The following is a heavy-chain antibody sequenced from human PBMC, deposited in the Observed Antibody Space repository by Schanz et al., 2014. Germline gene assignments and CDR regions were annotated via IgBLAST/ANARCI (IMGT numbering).Heavy chain of an antibody. V-gene: IGHV3-33*01. Sequence: QVQLVESGGGVVQPGGSLRLSCAASGFIFSNYGMHWVRQAPGKGLEWVAVIWSDGSTKYYADSVKGRFTISRDNSKNTLYLQMNSLRADDTAVYYCARANYRRKINFDYWGRGTLVTVSS. J-gene: IGHJ4*02. CDR1: GFIFSNYG. CDR2: IWSDGSTK. CDR3: ARANYRRKINFDY. D-gene: IGHD3-10*01.